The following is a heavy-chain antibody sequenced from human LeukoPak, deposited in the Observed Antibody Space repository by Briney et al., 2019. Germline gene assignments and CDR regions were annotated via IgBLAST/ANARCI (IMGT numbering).Heavy chain of an antibody. J-gene: IGHJ4*02. Sequence: ASVKVSCKASGYTFTSYYMHWVRQAPGQGLEWMGIINPSGGSTSYAEKFQGRVTMTTDTSTSTAYMELRSLRSDDTAVYYCARVMGAHDYWGQGTLVTVSS. CDR1: GYTFTSYY. V-gene: IGHV1-46*01. CDR3: ARVMGAHDY. CDR2: INPSGGST. D-gene: IGHD1-26*01.